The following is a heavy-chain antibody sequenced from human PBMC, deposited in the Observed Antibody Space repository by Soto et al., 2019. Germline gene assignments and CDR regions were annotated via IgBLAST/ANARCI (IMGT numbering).Heavy chain of an antibody. J-gene: IGHJ6*02. CDR3: ARDKGSSGYDYYYYYGMDV. D-gene: IGHD3-22*01. V-gene: IGHV3-7*01. Sequence: QAPGKGLEWVANIKQDGSEKYYVDSVKGRFTISRDNAKNSLYLQMNSLRAEDTAVYYCARDKGSSGYDYYYYYGMDVWGQGTTVTVSS. CDR2: IKQDGSEK.